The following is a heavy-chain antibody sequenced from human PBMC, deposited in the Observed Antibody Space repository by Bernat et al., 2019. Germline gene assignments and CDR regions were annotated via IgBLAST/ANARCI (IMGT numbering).Heavy chain of an antibody. CDR3: AKGTCTSGPYMDV. CDR1: GFTFSDYY. CDR2: ISSSSSYT. D-gene: IGHD6-25*01. Sequence: QVQLVESGGGLVKPGGSLRLSCAASGFTFSDYYMSWIRQAPGKGLDWVSYISSSSSYTNYADSVKGRFTISRDNAKNSLYLQMNSLRAADTDVYYCAKGTCTSGPYMDVWGKGTTVTVSS. V-gene: IGHV3-11*05. J-gene: IGHJ6*03.